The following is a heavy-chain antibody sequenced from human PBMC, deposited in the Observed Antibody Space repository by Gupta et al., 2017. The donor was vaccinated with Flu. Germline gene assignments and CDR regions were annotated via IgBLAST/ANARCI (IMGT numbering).Heavy chain of an antibody. CDR2: INYGGGT. D-gene: IGHD6-19*01. V-gene: IGHV4-34*01. CDR3: ARGRSGWQKGGMDFQH. CDR1: GGPFRGYS. J-gene: IGHJ1*01. Sequence: QVQLQQWAAGLLQPAETLSLTCAVYGGPFRGYSLTWTRKPPGQGLEWIGDINYGGGTNHNPSLKSRVTISVDTSNNQFSLRLYSVTAADTAMYYCARGRSGWQKGGMDFQHWGQGTLVTVSS.